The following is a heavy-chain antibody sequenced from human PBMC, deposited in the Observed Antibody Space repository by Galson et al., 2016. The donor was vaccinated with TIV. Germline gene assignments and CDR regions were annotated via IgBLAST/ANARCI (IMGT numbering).Heavy chain of an antibody. CDR1: GGTFSSYA. J-gene: IGHJ4*02. V-gene: IGHV1-69*13. CDR3: ARDVVGGAHDY. D-gene: IGHD2-2*01. Sequence: SVKVSCKASGGTFSSYAISWVRQAPGQGLEWMGGIIPIFGTANYAQRFQGRVTITADESTSTAYMELNSLRAEDTAVYYCARDVVGGAHDYWGQGTLVTVSS. CDR2: IIPIFGTA.